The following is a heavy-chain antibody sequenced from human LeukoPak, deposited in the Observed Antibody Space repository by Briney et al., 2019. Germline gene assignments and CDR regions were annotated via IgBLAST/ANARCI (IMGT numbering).Heavy chain of an antibody. CDR1: GGTFSSYA. J-gene: IGHJ6*02. CDR2: IIPIFGTT. D-gene: IGHD6-6*01. CDR3: ARLPLRSIAVGYYGMDV. V-gene: IGHV1-69*13. Sequence: SVKVSCKASGGTFSSYAISWVRQAPGQGLEWMGGIIPIFGTTNYAQKFQGRVTITADESTSTAYMELSSLRSEDTAVYYCARLPLRSIAVGYYGMDVWGQGTAVTVSS.